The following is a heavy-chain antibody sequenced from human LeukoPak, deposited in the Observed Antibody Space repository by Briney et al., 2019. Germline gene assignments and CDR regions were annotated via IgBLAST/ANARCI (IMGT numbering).Heavy chain of an antibody. CDR1: GGSFSGYY. CDR3: ARVTMIVVVNWFDP. Sequence: SETLSLTCAVYGGSFSGYYWSWIRQPPGKGLEWIGEINHSGSTNYNPSLKSRVTISVDTSKNQFSLKLSSVTAADTAVYYCARVTMIVVVNWFDPWGQGTLVTVSS. V-gene: IGHV4-34*01. CDR2: INHSGST. D-gene: IGHD3-22*01. J-gene: IGHJ5*02.